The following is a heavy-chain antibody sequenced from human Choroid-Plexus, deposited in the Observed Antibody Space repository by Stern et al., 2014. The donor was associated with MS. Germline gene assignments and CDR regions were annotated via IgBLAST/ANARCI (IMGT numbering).Heavy chain of an antibody. CDR1: GFTFGSCA. Sequence: VQLEESGGGVVQPGRPLRLSCVASGFTFGSCAMHWVRQAPGKGLEWVGGVSYDRSNKDYADSVKVRFTISRDNSQNTLYMQMSSLRPEDTAVYYCAKDRQYLTYFFDHWGQGSLVTVSS. D-gene: IGHD2/OR15-2a*01. J-gene: IGHJ5*02. V-gene: IGHV3-30*18. CDR2: VSYDRSNK. CDR3: AKDRQYLTYFFDH.